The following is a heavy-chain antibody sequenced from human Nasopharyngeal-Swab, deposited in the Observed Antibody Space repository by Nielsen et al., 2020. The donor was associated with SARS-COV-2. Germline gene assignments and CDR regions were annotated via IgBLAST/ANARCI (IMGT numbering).Heavy chain of an antibody. CDR2: ISRSGGTI. CDR1: GFSFSDSY. D-gene: IGHD3-22*01. V-gene: IGHV3-11*01. CDR3: ARDGDKSGYFFDF. J-gene: IGHJ4*02. Sequence: GESLKISCAASGFSFSDSYMSWIRQAPGRGLEWVSNISRSGGTIHYADSVRGRFTISRDNTKNSLYLQLDSLRAEDTAIYYCARDGDKSGYFFDFWGQGTLVTVSS.